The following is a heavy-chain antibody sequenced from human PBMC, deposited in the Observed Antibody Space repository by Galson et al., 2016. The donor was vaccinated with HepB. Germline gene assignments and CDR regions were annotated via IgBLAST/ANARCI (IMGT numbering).Heavy chain of an antibody. D-gene: IGHD2-15*01. CDR2: INQDGNEK. J-gene: IGHJ4*02. CDR3: ARVGGGYLDY. CDR1: GFTFSSYW. V-gene: IGHV3-7*01. Sequence: SLRLSCAASGFTFSSYWMSWVRQAPGKGLEWVANINQDGNEKYYVDSVKGRFTISRDNAKNSLYLQMNSLRAEDTAVFYCARVGGGYLDYWGQGTLVTVFS.